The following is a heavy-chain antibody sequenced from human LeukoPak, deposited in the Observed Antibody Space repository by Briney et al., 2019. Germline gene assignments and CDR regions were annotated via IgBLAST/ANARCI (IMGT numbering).Heavy chain of an antibody. Sequence: HAGGSLRLSCAASGFTFSSYAMHWVRQAPGKGLEWVAVISYDGSNKYYADSVKGRFTISRDNSKNTLYLQMNSLRAEDTAVYYCARGGHSSSWYGGDAFDIWGQGTMVTVSS. D-gene: IGHD6-13*01. J-gene: IGHJ3*02. V-gene: IGHV3-30-3*01. CDR1: GFTFSSYA. CDR2: ISYDGSNK. CDR3: ARGGHSSSWYGGDAFDI.